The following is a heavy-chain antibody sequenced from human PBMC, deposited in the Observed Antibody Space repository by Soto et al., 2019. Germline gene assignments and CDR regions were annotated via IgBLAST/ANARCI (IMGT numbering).Heavy chain of an antibody. Sequence: ASVKVSCKASGYTFTSYGISWVRQAPGQGLEWMGWISAYNGNTNYAQKLQGRVTMTTDTSTSTAYMELRSLRSDDTAVYYCARWDSGSYYGAFQHWGQGTLVTVSS. CDR2: ISAYNGNT. V-gene: IGHV1-18*01. CDR1: GYTFTSYG. J-gene: IGHJ1*01. D-gene: IGHD1-26*01. CDR3: ARWDSGSYYGAFQH.